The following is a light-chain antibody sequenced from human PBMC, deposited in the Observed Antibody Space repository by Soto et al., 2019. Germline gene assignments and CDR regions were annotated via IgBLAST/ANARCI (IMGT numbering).Light chain of an antibody. CDR2: VAS. Sequence: EIVLTQSPATLSVSPGERATLSCRASQSVNQTLGWYQQKPGQPPRLLIYVASYRATGIPARFSGSGSGTEYTLTISNLQAEDFAVYYCQQFNNWPHTFGQGTRLEIK. J-gene: IGKJ2*01. CDR1: QSVNQT. V-gene: IGKV3-15*01. CDR3: QQFNNWPHT.